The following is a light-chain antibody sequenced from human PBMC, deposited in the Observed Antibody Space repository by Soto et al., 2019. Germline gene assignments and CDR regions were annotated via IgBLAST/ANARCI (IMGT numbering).Light chain of an antibody. CDR1: QSISSY. CDR3: QQSYNTPLT. Sequence: IQMTQSPSSLSASVGDSDTITCRASQSISSYLNWYQQKPGKAPKLLIYAASSLHSGVPSRFSGSGSGTAFTLTISSLQPEDFATYCCQQSYNTPLTFGGGTKVDIK. J-gene: IGKJ4*01. CDR2: AAS. V-gene: IGKV1-39*01.